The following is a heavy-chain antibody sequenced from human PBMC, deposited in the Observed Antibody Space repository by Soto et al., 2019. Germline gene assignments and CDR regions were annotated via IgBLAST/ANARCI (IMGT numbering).Heavy chain of an antibody. CDR1: GFTFSSYG. CDR3: AKDGGFFTIIVVVPYYYGMYV. D-gene: IGHD3-22*01. J-gene: IGHJ6*02. V-gene: IGHV3-30*18. CDR2: ISYDGSNK. Sequence: GGSLRLSCAASGFTFSSYGMHWVRQAPGKGLEWVAVISYDGSNKYYADSVKGRFTISRDNSKNTLYLQMNSLRAEDTAVYYCAKDGGFFTIIVVVPYYYGMYVWGQGTTVTVSS.